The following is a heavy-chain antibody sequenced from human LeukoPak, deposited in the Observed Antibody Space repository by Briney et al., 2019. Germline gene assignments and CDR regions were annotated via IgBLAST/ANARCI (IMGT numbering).Heavy chain of an antibody. CDR2: INHSGST. CDR1: GGSFSGYY. J-gene: IGHJ3*02. Sequence: PSETLSLTCAVYGGSFSGYYWSWLRQPPAKGLEWIGEINHSGSTNYNPSLKSRVTRSVDTSKSQFSLKLSSVPAADTAVYYCAIPLEGPDAFDIWGQGTMVTVSS. V-gene: IGHV4-34*01. CDR3: AIPLEGPDAFDI.